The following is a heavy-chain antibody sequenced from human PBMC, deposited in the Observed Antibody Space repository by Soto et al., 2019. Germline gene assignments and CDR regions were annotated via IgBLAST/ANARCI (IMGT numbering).Heavy chain of an antibody. CDR3: GRQLGGMDV. CDR2: INGDGSST. J-gene: IGHJ6*02. D-gene: IGHD5-18*01. Sequence: EVQLVESGGGLIQPGGSLRLSCAASGFTFSSFWMHWVRQAPGKGLVWVSRINGDGSSTTHADSVKGRFTTSRDNAKNTLYLQMNSLRAEDTAVYYCGRQLGGMDVWGQGTTVTVSS. V-gene: IGHV3-74*01. CDR1: GFTFSSFW.